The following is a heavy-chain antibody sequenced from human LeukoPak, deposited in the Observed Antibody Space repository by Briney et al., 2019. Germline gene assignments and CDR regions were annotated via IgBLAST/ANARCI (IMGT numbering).Heavy chain of an antibody. CDR3: ASRITMIVVDFGVDY. Sequence: GGSLRLSCAASGFTFSSYAMSWVRQAPGKGLEWVSAIGGSGGSTYYADSVKGRFTISRDNSKNTLYLQMNSLRAEDTAVYYCASRITMIVVDFGVDYWGQGTLVTVSS. D-gene: IGHD3-22*01. J-gene: IGHJ4*02. CDR2: IGGSGGST. CDR1: GFTFSSYA. V-gene: IGHV3-23*01.